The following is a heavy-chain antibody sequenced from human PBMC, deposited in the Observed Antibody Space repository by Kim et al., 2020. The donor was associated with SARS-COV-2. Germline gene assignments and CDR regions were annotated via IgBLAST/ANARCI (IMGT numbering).Heavy chain of an antibody. Sequence: ASVKVSCKASGYTFTSYGISWVRQAPGQGLEWMGWISAYNGNTNYAQKLQGRVTMTTDTSTSTAYMELRSLRSDDTAVYYCARADQWTRNTRKYYYYYGMDVWGQGTTVTVSS. J-gene: IGHJ6*02. CDR2: ISAYNGNT. V-gene: IGHV1-18*01. CDR1: GYTFTSYG. CDR3: ARADQWTRNTRKYYYYYGMDV. D-gene: IGHD2-8*01.